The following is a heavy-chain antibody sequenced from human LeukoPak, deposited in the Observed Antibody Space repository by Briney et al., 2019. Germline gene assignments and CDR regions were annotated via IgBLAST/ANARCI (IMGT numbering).Heavy chain of an antibody. V-gene: IGHV1-8*03. CDR1: VYTFITYD. CDR2: MNPNSGNT. CDR3: ARAIRYQLLSDY. J-gene: IGHJ4*02. D-gene: IGHD2-2*01. Sequence: ASVKVSCKTSVYTFITYDINWVRQAAGQGLEWMGWMNPNSGNTGFAQKFQGRATITRDTSITTAYLELSSLRSEDTAVYYCARAIRYQLLSDYWGQGTLVTVSS.